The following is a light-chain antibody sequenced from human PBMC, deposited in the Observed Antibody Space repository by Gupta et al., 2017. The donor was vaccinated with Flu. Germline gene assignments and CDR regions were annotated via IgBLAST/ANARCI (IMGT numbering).Light chain of an antibody. CDR3: QQYNTSPYT. V-gene: IGKV1-5*03. CDR1: QSVNSW. J-gene: IGKJ2*01. CDR2: QAS. Sequence: PSPLPASVGDRVTITCRASQSVNSWLAWFHQQPGTAPKVFIWQASTLEGGVPSRFSGSGSGTEFTLTINSLQPDDIATYYCQQYNTSPYTFGQGTKLEIK.